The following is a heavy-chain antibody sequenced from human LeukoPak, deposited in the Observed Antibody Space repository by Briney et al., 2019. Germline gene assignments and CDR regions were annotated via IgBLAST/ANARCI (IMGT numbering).Heavy chain of an antibody. CDR2: IIPIFGTA. D-gene: IGHD2-2*01. J-gene: IGHJ4*02. CDR1: GGTFSSYA. Sequence: SVKVSCKASGGTFSSYAISWVRQAPGQGLEWMGGIIPIFGTANYAQKFQGRVTITADESTSTAYMELSSLRSEDTAVYYCAREDCSSTSCSPPFDYWGQGTLVTVSS. V-gene: IGHV1-69*13. CDR3: AREDCSSTSCSPPFDY.